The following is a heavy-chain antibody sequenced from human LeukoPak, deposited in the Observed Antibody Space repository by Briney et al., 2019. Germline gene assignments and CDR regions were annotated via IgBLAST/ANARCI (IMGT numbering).Heavy chain of an antibody. Sequence: GRSLRLSCAASGFTFSSYGMHWVRQAPGKGLEWVAVISYDGSNKYYADSVKGRFTISRDNSRNTLYLQMNSLRAEDTAVYYCARGLSGDDAFNIWGQGTMVTVSS. D-gene: IGHD2/OR15-2a*01. CDR3: ARGLSGDDAFNI. CDR1: GFTFSSYG. V-gene: IGHV3-30*03. J-gene: IGHJ3*02. CDR2: ISYDGSNK.